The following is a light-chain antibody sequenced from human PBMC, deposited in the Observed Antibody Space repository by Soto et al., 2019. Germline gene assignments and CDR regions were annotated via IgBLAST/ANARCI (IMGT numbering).Light chain of an antibody. Sequence: ERMMKQSPNTLSVSLGERATLSCRASQSLRSSLAWYQQKPGQAPRLLIYDASTRATGIPARFSGSGSGTEFTLTISSLQPDDFATYYCQLFNSYPWTFGQGTKVDI. CDR2: DAS. J-gene: IGKJ1*01. CDR3: QLFNSYPWT. CDR1: QSLRSS. V-gene: IGKV3-15*01.